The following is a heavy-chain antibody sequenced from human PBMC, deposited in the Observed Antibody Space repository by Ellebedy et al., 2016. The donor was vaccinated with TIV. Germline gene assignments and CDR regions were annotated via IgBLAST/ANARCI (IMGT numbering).Heavy chain of an antibody. J-gene: IGHJ4*02. CDR2: ISSDGSEQ. CDR3: ARSPLGEWPFDY. Sequence: GESLKISCVASGYTFSDHAMHWVRQAPGRGLEWVALISSDGSEQVYADSVKGRFTISRDNSKKKVYLQMNSLRAEDTAMYYCARSPLGEWPFDYWGQGTLVTVSS. V-gene: IGHV3-30-3*01. CDR1: GYTFSDHA. D-gene: IGHD3-3*01.